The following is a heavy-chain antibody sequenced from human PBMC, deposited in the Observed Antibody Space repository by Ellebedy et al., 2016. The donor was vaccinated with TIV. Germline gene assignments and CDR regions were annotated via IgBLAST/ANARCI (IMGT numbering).Heavy chain of an antibody. CDR2: IIPILGIA. V-gene: IGHV1-69*04. CDR3: ARDEGSGSYPGTAFDI. D-gene: IGHD1-26*01. CDR1: GGTFSSYA. J-gene: IGHJ3*02. Sequence: SVKVSCKASGGTFSSYAISWVRQAPGQGLEWMGRIIPILGIANYAQKFQGRVTITADKSTSTAYMELSSLRSEDTAVYYCARDEGSGSYPGTAFDIWGQGTMATVSS.